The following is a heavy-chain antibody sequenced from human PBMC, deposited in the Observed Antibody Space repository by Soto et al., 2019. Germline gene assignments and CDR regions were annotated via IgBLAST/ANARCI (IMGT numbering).Heavy chain of an antibody. J-gene: IGHJ4*02. CDR3: VKVLARGVGVPRFYFDS. V-gene: IGHV3-74*01. CDR2: INADGTST. D-gene: IGHD2-2*01. Sequence: WGSLRLSCAASGFTFINSWIHFCRQFSLEWLEWVSRINADGTSTSYADSVKGRFTISRDNAKNTLYLHVNSLRAEDTAVYYCVKVLARGVGVPRFYFDSWGQGALVTVSS. CDR1: GFTFINSW.